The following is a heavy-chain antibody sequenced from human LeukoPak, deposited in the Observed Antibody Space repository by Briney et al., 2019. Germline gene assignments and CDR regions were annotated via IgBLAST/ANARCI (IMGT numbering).Heavy chain of an antibody. Sequence: PGGSLRLSCAASGLTFSSHWMHWVRQAPGKGLEWVSGISWNSGSIDYADSVKGRFTISRDNAKNSLYLQMNSLRAEDTALYYCAKDIEKAWYYGMDVWGQGTTVTVSS. CDR2: ISWNSGSI. V-gene: IGHV3-9*01. CDR1: GLTFSSHW. J-gene: IGHJ6*02. CDR3: AKDIEKAWYYGMDV.